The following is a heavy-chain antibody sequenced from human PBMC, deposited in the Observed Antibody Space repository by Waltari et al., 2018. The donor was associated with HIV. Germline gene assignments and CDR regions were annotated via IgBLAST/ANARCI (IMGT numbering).Heavy chain of an antibody. CDR2: LNPNSGYT. V-gene: IGHV1-8*01. CDR1: GYSFSDYD. Sequence: QVQLVQSGAEVKKPGAAVKVSCKTSGYSFSDYDINWVRQAPGQGPEWMGWLNPNSGYTGYPQKFQGRVTMTRDTSLRTFYMELSSLTSDDTAVYYCATWEGRGIRSSYWNYWGQGTLVTVSS. CDR3: ATWEGRGIRSSYWNY. D-gene: IGHD1-1*01. J-gene: IGHJ4*02.